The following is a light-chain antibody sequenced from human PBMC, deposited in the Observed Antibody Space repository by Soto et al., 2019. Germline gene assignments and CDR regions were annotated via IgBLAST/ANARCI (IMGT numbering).Light chain of an antibody. Sequence: DIQMTQSPSTLSASVGDRVTITCRASQSISSWLAWYQQKPGKAPKLLIQKASSLESGVPSRFSGSGSETEFTLTISSLQPDDCATYYCQQYSTYSRTFGQGTKVEVK. CDR3: QQYSTYSRT. V-gene: IGKV1-5*03. CDR2: KAS. CDR1: QSISSW. J-gene: IGKJ1*01.